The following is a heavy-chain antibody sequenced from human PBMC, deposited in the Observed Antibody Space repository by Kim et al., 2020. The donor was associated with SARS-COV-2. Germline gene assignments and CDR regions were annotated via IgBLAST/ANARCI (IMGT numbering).Heavy chain of an antibody. Sequence: GGSLRLSCVASGYTFTNYWMSWVRQVPGKGLEWVAKIKEDGSEKSYVDSGKGRFTIARDNAKNSLYLQMNILRAEDTAVYYCARGGGRPDSWVQGTLVT. CDR1: GYTFTNYW. CDR3: ARGGGRPDS. V-gene: IGHV3-7*01. J-gene: IGHJ5*01. D-gene: IGHD3-10*01. CDR2: IKEDGSEK.